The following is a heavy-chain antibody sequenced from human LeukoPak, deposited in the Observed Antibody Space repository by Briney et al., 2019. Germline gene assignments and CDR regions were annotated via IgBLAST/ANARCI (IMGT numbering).Heavy chain of an antibody. J-gene: IGHJ4*02. CDR1: GYTFTSYY. Sequence: ASVKVSCKASGYTFTSYYMHWVRQAPGQGLEWMGIINPSGGSTSYAQKFQGRVTLTRDTSTSTVYMELSSLRSDDTAVYYCASDPTSGSYPPHPHYWGQGTLVTVSS. V-gene: IGHV1-46*01. CDR3: ASDPTSGSYPPHPHY. D-gene: IGHD1-26*01. CDR2: INPSGGST.